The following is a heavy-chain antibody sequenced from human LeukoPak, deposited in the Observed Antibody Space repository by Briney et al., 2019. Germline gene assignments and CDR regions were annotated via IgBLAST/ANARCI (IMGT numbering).Heavy chain of an antibody. Sequence: GGSLRLSCAASGFTFSSYSMNWVRQAPGKGLEWVSSISSSSSYIYYADSVKGRFTISRDNAKNSLYLQMNSLRAEDTAVYYWARAGYCSGGSCYPDYWGQGTLVTVSS. CDR3: ARAGYCSGGSCYPDY. CDR1: GFTFSSYS. D-gene: IGHD2-15*01. CDR2: ISSSSSYI. J-gene: IGHJ4*02. V-gene: IGHV3-21*01.